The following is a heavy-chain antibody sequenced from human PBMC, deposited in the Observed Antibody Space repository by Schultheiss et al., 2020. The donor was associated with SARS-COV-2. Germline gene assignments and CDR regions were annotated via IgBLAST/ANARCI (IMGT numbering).Heavy chain of an antibody. D-gene: IGHD2-15*01. CDR1: GGSISSGGYY. CDR3: ARDSGEGSGVYYYYGMDV. V-gene: IGHV4-31*01. CDR2: IYYSGST. J-gene: IGHJ6*02. Sequence: SETLSLTCTVSGGSISSGGYYWSWIRQHPGKGLEWIGYIYYSGSTYYNPSLKSLVTISVDTSKNQFSLKLSSVTAADTAVYYCARDSGEGSGVYYYYGMDVWGQGTTVTVSS.